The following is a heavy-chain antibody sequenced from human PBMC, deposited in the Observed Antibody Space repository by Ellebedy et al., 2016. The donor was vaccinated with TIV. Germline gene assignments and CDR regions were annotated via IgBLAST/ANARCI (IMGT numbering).Heavy chain of an antibody. V-gene: IGHV3-23*01. CDR2: ITESGGKT. Sequence: GESLKISCAASGLTFSSHAMSWVRQAPGKGLEWVSPITESGGKTYYADSVKGRFTISRDNSKDTLFLQMNSLRAEDTAIYFCARDPVGVGPAFDVWGQGTMVTVSS. CDR3: ARDPVGVGPAFDV. CDR1: GLTFSSHA. D-gene: IGHD4-23*01. J-gene: IGHJ3*01.